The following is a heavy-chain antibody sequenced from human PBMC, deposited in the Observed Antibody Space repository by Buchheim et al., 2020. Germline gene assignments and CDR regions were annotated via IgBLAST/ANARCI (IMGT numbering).Heavy chain of an antibody. D-gene: IGHD1-26*01. J-gene: IGHJ5*02. V-gene: IGHV3-21*01. CDR2: ISSSNSYI. CDR3: ARGVIVGATLRWFDP. Sequence: EVQLVESGGGLVKPGGSLRLSCAASGFTFSSYTMTWVRQAPGKGLEWVSSISSSNSYIYYADSVKGRFPTPRDNAKNSLYLQMNSLRGEDTAVYYCARGVIVGATLRWFDPWGQGTL. CDR1: GFTFSSYT.